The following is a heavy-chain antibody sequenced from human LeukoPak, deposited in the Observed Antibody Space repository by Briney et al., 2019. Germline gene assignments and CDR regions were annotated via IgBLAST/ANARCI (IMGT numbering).Heavy chain of an antibody. V-gene: IGHV4-59*08. Sequence: SETLSLTCTVSGGSISSYYWSWIRQPPGKGLEWIGYIYYSGSTNYNPSLKSRVTISVDTSENQFSLKLSSVTAADTAVYYCARHSRLGHDEGARCAFDIWGQGTMVTVSS. CDR1: GGSISSYY. CDR3: ARHSRLGHDEGARCAFDI. CDR2: IYYSGST. J-gene: IGHJ3*02. D-gene: IGHD3-16*01.